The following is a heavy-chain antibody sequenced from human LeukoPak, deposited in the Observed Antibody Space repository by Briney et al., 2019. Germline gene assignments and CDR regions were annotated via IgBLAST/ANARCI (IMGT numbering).Heavy chain of an antibody. V-gene: IGHV3-9*01. CDR2: ISWNSDSI. D-gene: IGHD3-9*01. J-gene: IGHJ4*02. CDR3: ARDRTMYYDILTGYYSPHPFDY. Sequence: PGGSLRLSCAASGFTFDDYAMHWVRQAPGKGLEWVSGISWNSDSIGYADSVKGRFTISRDNAKNSLYLQMNSLRAEDTAVYYCARDRTMYYDILTGYYSPHPFDYWGQGTLVTVSS. CDR1: GFTFDDYA.